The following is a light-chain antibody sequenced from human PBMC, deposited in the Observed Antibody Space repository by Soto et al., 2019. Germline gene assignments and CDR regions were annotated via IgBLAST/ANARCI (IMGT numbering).Light chain of an antibody. J-gene: IGKJ1*01. CDR2: GAS. V-gene: IGKV3-20*01. CDR3: QQYGSSLTWT. CDR1: QSVSSSY. Sequence: LKQSLGTLSLSQGERATLSCRASQSVSSSYLAWYQQKPGQAPRLLIYGASSRATGIPDRFSGSGSGTDFTLTISRLEPEDFAVYYCQQYGSSLTWTFGQRSIVDVK.